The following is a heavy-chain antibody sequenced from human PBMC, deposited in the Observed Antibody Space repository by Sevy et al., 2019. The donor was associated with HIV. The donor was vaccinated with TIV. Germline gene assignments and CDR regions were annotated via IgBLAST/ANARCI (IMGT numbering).Heavy chain of an antibody. D-gene: IGHD3-16*02. Sequence: GGSLRLSCAASGFTFSVYWMSWVRQAPGKGLEWVATMKEDGSDKDYVDSVKGRFTISRDNAKNSLYLQMNSLRAEDTAVYYCARDDYVWGNSRWTNWFDPWGQGTLVTVSS. V-gene: IGHV3-7*01. CDR2: MKEDGSDK. J-gene: IGHJ5*02. CDR1: GFTFSVYW. CDR3: ARDDYVWGNSRWTNWFDP.